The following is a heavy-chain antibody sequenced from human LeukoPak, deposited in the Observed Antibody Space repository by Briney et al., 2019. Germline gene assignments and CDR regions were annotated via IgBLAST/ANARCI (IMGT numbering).Heavy chain of an antibody. CDR2: IIPIFGTA. D-gene: IGHD4-23*01. CDR3: ARSNYGGKRWFDP. J-gene: IGHJ5*02. V-gene: IGHV1-69*13. Sequence: ASVKVSCKASGGTFSSYAISWVRQPPGQGLEWMGGIIPIFGTANYAQKFQGRVTITADESASTAYMELSSLTSEDTAVYYCARSNYGGKRWFDPWGQGTLVTVSS. CDR1: GGTFSSYA.